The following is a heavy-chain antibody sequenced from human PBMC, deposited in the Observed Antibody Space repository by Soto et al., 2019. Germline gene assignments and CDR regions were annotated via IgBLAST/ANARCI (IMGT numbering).Heavy chain of an antibody. Sequence: QLQLQESGSGLVKPSQTLSLTCAVSGGSISSGGYSWSWIRQPPGKGLEWIGYIYHSGSTYYNPSLKIRVNISVDRSKNQFSLKLSSVTAADTAVYYCAREVLYDSSGYYYFDYWGQGTLVTVSS. CDR3: AREVLYDSSGYYYFDY. D-gene: IGHD3-22*01. CDR2: IYHSGST. J-gene: IGHJ4*02. V-gene: IGHV4-30-2*01. CDR1: GGSISSGGYS.